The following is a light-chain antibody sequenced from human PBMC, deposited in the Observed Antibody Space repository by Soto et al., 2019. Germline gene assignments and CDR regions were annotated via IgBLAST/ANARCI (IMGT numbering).Light chain of an antibody. Sequence: EIVLTQSPGTLSLSPGERGTLSCRASQTVGNNYLAWYQQKPGQAPRLLIYGASSRATGIPDRFSGSGSGTDFTLTISSLQSEDFAVYYCQQYNNWPWTFGQGTKVDIK. CDR2: GAS. CDR3: QQYNNWPWT. V-gene: IGKV3-20*01. CDR1: QTVGNNY. J-gene: IGKJ1*01.